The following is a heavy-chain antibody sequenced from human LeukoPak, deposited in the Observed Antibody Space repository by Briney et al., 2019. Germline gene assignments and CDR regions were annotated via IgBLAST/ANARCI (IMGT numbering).Heavy chain of an antibody. D-gene: IGHD3-10*01. J-gene: IGHJ6*03. CDR2: ISYDGSNK. V-gene: IGHV3-30*04. Sequence: PGGSLRLSCAASGFTFSSYAMHWVRQAPGKGLEWVAVISYDGSNKYYADSVKGRFTISRDNSKNTLYLQMNSLRAEDTAVYYCAKESMVRGALYYYYYYYMDVWGKGTTVTISS. CDR1: GFTFSSYA. CDR3: AKESMVRGALYYYYYYYMDV.